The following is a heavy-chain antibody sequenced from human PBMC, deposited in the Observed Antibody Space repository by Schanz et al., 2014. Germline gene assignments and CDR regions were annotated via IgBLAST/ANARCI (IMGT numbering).Heavy chain of an antibody. CDR1: GFTFTNYA. D-gene: IGHD6-13*01. CDR3: ARGLIAAAGGAFDY. Sequence: DVQLLESGGGLVQPGGSLRLSCAASGFTFTNYAMSWVRQAPGKGLEWVSALSEGGGGTHYADSVRGRFTISSDSSKNTLYLQMSSLRADDTAVYYCARGLIAAAGGAFDYWGQGTLVAVSA. J-gene: IGHJ4*02. V-gene: IGHV3-23*01. CDR2: LSEGGGGT.